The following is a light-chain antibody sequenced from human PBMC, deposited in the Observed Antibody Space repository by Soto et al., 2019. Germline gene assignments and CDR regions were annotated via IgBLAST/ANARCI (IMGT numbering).Light chain of an antibody. J-gene: IGKJ4*01. CDR3: QHSYTTPFT. CDR1: QSVSIY. V-gene: IGKV1-39*01. Sequence: QMTQSPSSLTASVGDRVAITCRTSQSVSIYLNWYQLKPGKAPKLLISTASRLQSGVPSRFSGSGSGTDFTLTISSLQPDDFATYSCQHSYTTPFTFGGGTEVQIK. CDR2: TAS.